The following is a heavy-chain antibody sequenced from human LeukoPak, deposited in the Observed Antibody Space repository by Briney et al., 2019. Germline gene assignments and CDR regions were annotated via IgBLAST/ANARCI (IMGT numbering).Heavy chain of an antibody. V-gene: IGHV4-4*07. Sequence: SETLSLTCTVSGGSISRSYWSWIRQPAGKGLEWIGRIYTSGSTNYNPSLKSRVTMSVDTSKNQFSLKLSSVTAADTAVYYCASSVAYYYGSGSWDVWGKGTTVTISS. D-gene: IGHD3-10*01. J-gene: IGHJ6*04. CDR2: IYTSGST. CDR3: ASSVAYYYGSGSWDV. CDR1: GGSISRSY.